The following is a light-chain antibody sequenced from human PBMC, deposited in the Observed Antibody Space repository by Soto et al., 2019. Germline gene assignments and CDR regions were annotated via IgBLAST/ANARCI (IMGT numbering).Light chain of an antibody. CDR2: KVS. V-gene: IGKV2-30*02. CDR1: QSLVHSDGSTY. Sequence: DVGMTQSPLSLPVTLGQPASISCRSSQSLVHSDGSTYLNWFQQRPGQSPRRLIYKVSNRDSGVPDRFSGSGSGTDFTLKINRVEAEDVGVYYCMQGTHWPRTFGQGTKVEIK. CDR3: MQGTHWPRT. J-gene: IGKJ1*01.